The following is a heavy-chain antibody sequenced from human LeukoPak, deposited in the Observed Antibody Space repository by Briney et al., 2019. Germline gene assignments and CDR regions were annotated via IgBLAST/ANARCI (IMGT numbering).Heavy chain of an antibody. Sequence: QAGGSLRLSCADSGFTFSTYWMTWVRQAPGKGLEWVANINQDGSEKDYVDSVMGRFTISRDNAKNSLYLQMNSLRAEDTAVYYCVRGRYYLDYWGQGTLVTVSS. J-gene: IGHJ4*02. CDR1: GFTFSTYW. CDR3: VRGRYYLDY. D-gene: IGHD3-10*01. V-gene: IGHV3-7*01. CDR2: INQDGSEK.